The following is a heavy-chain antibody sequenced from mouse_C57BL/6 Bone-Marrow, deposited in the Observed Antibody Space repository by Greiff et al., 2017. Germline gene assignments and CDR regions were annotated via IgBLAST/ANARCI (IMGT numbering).Heavy chain of an antibody. CDR2: IRNKANGYTT. CDR1: GFTFTDYY. Sequence: DVMLVESGGGLVQPGGSLSLSCAASGFTFTDYYMSWVRQPPGKALEWLGFIRNKANGYTTEYSASVKGRFTFSRDNSQSILYLQMNALRAEDSATYYCARYWGYYERDYWGQGTSVTV. CDR3: ARYWGYYERDY. V-gene: IGHV7-3*01. J-gene: IGHJ4*01. D-gene: IGHD2-3*01.